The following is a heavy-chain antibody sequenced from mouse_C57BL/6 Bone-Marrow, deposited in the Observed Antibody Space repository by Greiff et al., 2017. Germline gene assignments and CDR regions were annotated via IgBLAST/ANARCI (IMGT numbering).Heavy chain of an antibody. J-gene: IGHJ1*03. V-gene: IGHV5-17*01. D-gene: IGHD1-1*01. CDR3: AKTYYGHWYFDV. CDR2: ISSGSSTI. Sequence: DVMLVESGGGLVKPGGSLKLSCAASGFTFSDYGMHWVRQAPEKGLEWVAYISSGSSTIYYADTVKGRFTISRDNAKNTLFLQMTSLRSEDTAMYYCAKTYYGHWYFDVWGTGTTVTVSS. CDR1: GFTFSDYG.